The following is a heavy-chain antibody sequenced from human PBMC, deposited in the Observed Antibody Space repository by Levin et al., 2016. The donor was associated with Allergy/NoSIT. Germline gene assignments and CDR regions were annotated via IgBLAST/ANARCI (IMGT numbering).Heavy chain of an antibody. CDR1: GGSFTWLL. D-gene: IGHD2-2*01. Sequence: SETLSLTCAVYGGSFTWLLLELDPPAPRKGLEWIGEINHSGSTNYNPSLKSRVTISVDTSKNQFSLKLSSVTAADTAVYYCARGPLRYCSSTSCWDPFRPFDPWGQGTLVTVSS. CDR2: INHSGST. V-gene: IGHV4-34*01. CDR3: ARGPLRYCSSTSCWDPFRPFDP. J-gene: IGHJ5*02.